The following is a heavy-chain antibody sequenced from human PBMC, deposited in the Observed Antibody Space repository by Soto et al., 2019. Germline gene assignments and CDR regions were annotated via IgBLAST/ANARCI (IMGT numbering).Heavy chain of an antibody. CDR2: ISGGGDFI. Sequence: EVQLLESGGGLVQPGGSLRLSCAASGFTFNNYAMNWVRQAPGKGPEWVSVISGGGDFIYYADSVKGRFTISRDNSENTLYLQMSSLTTADTAVYYCARAQLNDGDYLCADWGQGTLVTVSS. D-gene: IGHD4-17*01. J-gene: IGHJ4*02. CDR1: GFTFNNYA. V-gene: IGHV3-23*01. CDR3: ARAQLNDGDYLCAD.